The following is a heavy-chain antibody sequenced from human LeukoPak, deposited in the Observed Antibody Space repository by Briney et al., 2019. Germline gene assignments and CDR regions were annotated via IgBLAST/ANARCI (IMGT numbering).Heavy chain of an antibody. CDR3: ASSERWLQLCFDY. Sequence: GGSLRVSCAASGFTFSSYEMNWVRQAPGKGLKWVSYISSSGSTIYYADSVKGRFTISRDNAKNLLYLQMNSLRAEDTAVYYCASSERWLQLCFDYWGQGTLVTVSS. J-gene: IGHJ4*02. D-gene: IGHD5-24*01. CDR1: GFTFSSYE. V-gene: IGHV3-48*03. CDR2: ISSSGSTI.